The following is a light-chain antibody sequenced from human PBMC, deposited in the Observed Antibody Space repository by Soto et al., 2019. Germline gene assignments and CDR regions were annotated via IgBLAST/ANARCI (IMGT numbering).Light chain of an antibody. Sequence: QLVLTQSPSASASLGASVKLTCTLSSGHSSYAIAWHQQQPEKGPRYLMKLNSDGSHSKGDGIPDRFSGSSSGAERYLSIASLQSEDEADDYCQAWGSGIPVVFGVGTKLTVL. J-gene: IGLJ2*01. V-gene: IGLV4-69*01. CDR2: LNSDGSH. CDR3: QAWGSGIPVV. CDR1: SGHSSYA.